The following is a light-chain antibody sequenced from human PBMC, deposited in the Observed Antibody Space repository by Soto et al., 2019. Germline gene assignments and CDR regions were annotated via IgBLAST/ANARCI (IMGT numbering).Light chain of an antibody. J-gene: IGLJ3*02. CDR3: QTWSTDIRV. Sequence: QLVLTQPPSASASLGASVKLTCTLSSSQNSYAVACHQEQPEKGPRYLMKLNSDGSHSKGDGIPDRFSGSSSGAERHLTISSLQSEDEADYYCQTWSTDIRVFGGGTKVTVL. CDR2: LNSDGSH. V-gene: IGLV4-69*01. CDR1: SSQNSYA.